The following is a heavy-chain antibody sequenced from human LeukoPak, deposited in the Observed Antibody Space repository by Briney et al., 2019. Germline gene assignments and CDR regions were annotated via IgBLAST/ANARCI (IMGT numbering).Heavy chain of an antibody. CDR1: GVSISSYY. V-gene: IGHV4-59*01. CDR3: ARDRYYYDSSGTRWFDP. CDR2: IHNSRIT. Sequence: SETLSLTCTVSGVSISSYYWSWIRQPPGKGLEWVGYIHNSRITTYNPSLKSRVTISVDTSKNQFSLKLGSVTAADTAVYYCARDRYYYDSSGTRWFDPWGQGTLVTVSS. J-gene: IGHJ5*02. D-gene: IGHD3-22*01.